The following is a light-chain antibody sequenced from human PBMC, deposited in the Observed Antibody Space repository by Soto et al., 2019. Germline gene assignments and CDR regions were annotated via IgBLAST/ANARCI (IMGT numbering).Light chain of an antibody. V-gene: IGLV2-8*01. CDR1: SSDVGGYNF. CDR2: EVS. J-gene: IGLJ3*02. Sequence: QSALTQPPSASGSPGQSVTISCTGTSSDVGGYNFVSWYQQHPGKSPKLMIYEVSKRPSGVPDRFSGSKSGNTASLTVSGLHAEDEADYYCSSRATNAGGDNWVFGGGTKLTVL. CDR3: SSRATNAGGDNWV.